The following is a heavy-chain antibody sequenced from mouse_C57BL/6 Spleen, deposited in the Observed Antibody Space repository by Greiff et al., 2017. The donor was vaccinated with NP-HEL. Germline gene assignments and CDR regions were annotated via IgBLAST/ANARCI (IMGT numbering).Heavy chain of an antibody. Sequence: EVQGVESGGGLVQPGGSLKLSCAASGFTFSDYYMYWVRQTPEKRLEWVAYISNGGGSTYYPDTVKGRFTISRDNAKNTLYLQMSRLKSEDTAMYYCARHRTTVAYFDVWGTGTTVTVSS. J-gene: IGHJ1*03. CDR2: ISNGGGST. CDR1: GFTFSDYY. CDR3: ARHRTTVAYFDV. V-gene: IGHV5-12*01. D-gene: IGHD1-1*01.